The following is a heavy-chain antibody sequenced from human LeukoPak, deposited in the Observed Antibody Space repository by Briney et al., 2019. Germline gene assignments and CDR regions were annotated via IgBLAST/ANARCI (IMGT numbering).Heavy chain of an antibody. CDR2: ISSSSSYI. V-gene: IGHV3-21*01. CDR1: GFTFSSYS. J-gene: IGHJ1*01. CDR3: ARDPLNSGWYEKYFQH. Sequence: RGSLRLSCAASGFTFSSYSMNWVRQAPGKGLEWVSSISSSSSYIYYADSVKGRFTISRDNAKNSLYLQMNSLRAEDTAVYYCARDPLNSGWYEKYFQHWGQGTLVTVSS. D-gene: IGHD6-19*01.